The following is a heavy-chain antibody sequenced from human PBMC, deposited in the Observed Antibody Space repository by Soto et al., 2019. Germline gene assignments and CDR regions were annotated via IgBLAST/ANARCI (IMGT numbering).Heavy chain of an antibody. J-gene: IGHJ1*01. CDR2: IIPIFGTA. CDR1: GGTFSSYA. Sequence: SVKVSCKASGGTFSSYAISWVRQAPGQGLEWMGGIIPIFGTANYAQKFQGRVTITADESTSTAYMELSSLRSEDTAVYYCARSSYYYDSSGYFASAEYFQHWGQGTLVTVSS. D-gene: IGHD3-22*01. V-gene: IGHV1-69*13. CDR3: ARSSYYYDSSGYFASAEYFQH.